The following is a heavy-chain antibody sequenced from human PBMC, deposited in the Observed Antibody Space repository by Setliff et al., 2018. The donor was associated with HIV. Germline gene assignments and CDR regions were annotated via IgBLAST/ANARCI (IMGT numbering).Heavy chain of an antibody. CDR1: GGSFSGFY. CDR3: ARVGEQLLLGFEF. Sequence: SETLSLTCAVYGGSFSGFYWSWIRQPPGKGLEYIGEVDDSGGSNYNPSLKSRVSISVDTSKNQFSLRLSSVTAADTAVYHCARVGEQLLLGFEFWGQGTLVTVSS. CDR2: VDDSGGS. D-gene: IGHD3-10*01. V-gene: IGHV4-34*01. J-gene: IGHJ4*02.